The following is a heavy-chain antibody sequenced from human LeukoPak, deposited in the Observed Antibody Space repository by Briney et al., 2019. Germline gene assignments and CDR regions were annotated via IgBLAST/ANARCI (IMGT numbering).Heavy chain of an antibody. CDR2: IYYRGST. Sequence: PSETLSLTCTVSGGSISSGANYWSWMRQHPGKGLEWIGYIYYRGSTYYSPSLKSRVTISLDTSKNQFSLNLDSVTAADTAVYYCAKARDYEVGFDPWGQGTLVTVLS. D-gene: IGHD4-17*01. CDR1: GGSISSGANY. CDR3: AKARDYEVGFDP. J-gene: IGHJ5*02. V-gene: IGHV4-31*03.